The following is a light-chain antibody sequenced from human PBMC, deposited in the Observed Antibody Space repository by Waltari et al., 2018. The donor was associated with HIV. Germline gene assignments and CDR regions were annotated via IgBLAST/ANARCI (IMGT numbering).Light chain of an antibody. J-gene: IGKJ1*01. CDR2: LVS. CDR1: QSLLHSNGYNY. V-gene: IGKV2-28*01. Sequence: DIVMTQSPLSLPVTPGEPASISCRSSQSLLHSNGYNYLDWYLQKPGQSPQLLIYLVSIRASGVPDRFSGSGSGTDFTLKISRVEAEDVGVYYCMQALQTPRTFGQGTKVEIK. CDR3: MQALQTPRT.